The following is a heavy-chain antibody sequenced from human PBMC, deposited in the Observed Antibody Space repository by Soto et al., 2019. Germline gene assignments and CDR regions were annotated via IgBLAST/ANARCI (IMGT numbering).Heavy chain of an antibody. CDR2: MYYSGST. CDR3: ARDSHYYDSSGYGGTN. D-gene: IGHD3-22*01. V-gene: IGHV4-31*03. Sequence: SETLSLTGPVSGGSISSGGYYWSWIRQHRGKGLEWIGYMYYSGSTYYNPSLKRRVTISVDTSKNQFSLKLSSVTAADTAVYYCARDSHYYDSSGYGGTNWGQGTLVTVSS. J-gene: IGHJ4*02. CDR1: GGSISSGGYY.